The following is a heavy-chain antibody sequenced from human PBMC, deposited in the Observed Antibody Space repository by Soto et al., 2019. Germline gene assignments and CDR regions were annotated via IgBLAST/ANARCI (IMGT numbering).Heavy chain of an antibody. D-gene: IGHD2-21*01. Sequence: SETLSLTCTVSGGSIRGSSFCWGWIRQAPGKGLEWIGSVYYSGSPYYNPSLKSRVTVSPDTSKNQFSLKLTSVTAADTALYYCASNSYRTWGQGILVTVSS. CDR1: GGSIRGSSFC. V-gene: IGHV4-39*01. CDR3: ASNSYRT. J-gene: IGHJ1*01. CDR2: VYYSGSP.